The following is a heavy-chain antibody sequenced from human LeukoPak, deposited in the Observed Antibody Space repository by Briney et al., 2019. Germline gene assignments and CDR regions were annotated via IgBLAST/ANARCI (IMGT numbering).Heavy chain of an antibody. D-gene: IGHD5-24*01. CDR1: GYTFTSYY. Sequence: ASVKVSCKASGYTFTSYYINWLHQATGQGLEWMGWMNPNSGNTGYAQKFQGRVTMTRNTSISTAYMELSSLRSEDSAVYYCARAKELTTTTDYYYYMDVWGKGTTVTVSS. CDR3: ARAKELTTTTDYYYYMDV. J-gene: IGHJ6*03. CDR2: MNPNSGNT. V-gene: IGHV1-8*01.